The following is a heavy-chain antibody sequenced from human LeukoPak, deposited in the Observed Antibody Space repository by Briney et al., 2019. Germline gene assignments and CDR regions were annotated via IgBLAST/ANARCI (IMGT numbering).Heavy chain of an antibody. CDR3: ARAASQTIANAFDI. D-gene: IGHD2/OR15-2a*01. CDR2: MNPNSGNT. Sequence: ASVKVSCKASGYTFTSYDINWVRQATGQGLEWMGWMNPNSGNTGYAQEFQGRVTMTRNTSISTAYMELSSLRSEDTAVYYCARAASQTIANAFDIWGQGTMVTVSS. V-gene: IGHV1-8*01. J-gene: IGHJ3*02. CDR1: GYTFTSYD.